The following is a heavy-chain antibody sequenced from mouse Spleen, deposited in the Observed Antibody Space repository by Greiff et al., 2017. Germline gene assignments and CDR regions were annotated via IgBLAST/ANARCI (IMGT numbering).Heavy chain of an antibody. D-gene: IGHD2-10*01. CDR1: GYTFTEYT. CDR2: FYPGSGSI. J-gene: IGHJ4*01. V-gene: IGHV1-62-2*01. CDR3: ARHEGTYYGNYGYAMDY. Sequence: VQLQQSGAELVKPGASVKLSCKASGYTFTEYTIHWVKQRSGQGLEWIGWFYPGSGSIKYNEKFKDKATLTADKSSSTVYMELSRLTSEDSAVYFCARHEGTYYGNYGYAMDYWGQGTSVTVSS.